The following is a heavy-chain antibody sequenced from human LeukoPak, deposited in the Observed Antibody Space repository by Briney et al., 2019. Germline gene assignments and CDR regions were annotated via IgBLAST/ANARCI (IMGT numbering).Heavy chain of an antibody. V-gene: IGHV4-59*11. CDR1: GGSISSHY. Sequence: PSETLSLTCTVSGGSISSHYWSWIRQPPGKGLGGIGYIYYSGSTNYNPSLKSRVTISVDTSKNQFSLKLSSVTAADTAVYYCARAWGSGSYCLDYWGQGTLVTVSS. J-gene: IGHJ4*02. CDR2: IYYSGST. D-gene: IGHD3-10*01. CDR3: ARAWGSGSYCLDY.